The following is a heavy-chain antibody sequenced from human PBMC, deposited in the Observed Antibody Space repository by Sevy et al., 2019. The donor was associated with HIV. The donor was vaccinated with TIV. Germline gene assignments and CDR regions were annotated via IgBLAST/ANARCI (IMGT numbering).Heavy chain of an antibody. Sequence: ASVKVSCKASGYTFTSYDINWVRQATGQGLEWMGWMNPNSGNTGYAQKFQGRVTMTRNTSISTAYMELSSLRSEDTAVYYCAGGYCSGGSCYFSRDDAFDIWGQGTMVTVSS. CDR3: AGGYCSGGSCYFSRDDAFDI. CDR1: GYTFTSYD. V-gene: IGHV1-8*01. CDR2: MNPNSGNT. D-gene: IGHD2-15*01. J-gene: IGHJ3*02.